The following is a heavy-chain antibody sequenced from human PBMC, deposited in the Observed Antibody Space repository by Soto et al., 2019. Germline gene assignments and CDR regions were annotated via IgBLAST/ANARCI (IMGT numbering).Heavy chain of an antibody. D-gene: IGHD3-10*01. J-gene: IGHJ4*02. Sequence: QVQLVQSGAEVKKPGASVKVSCKASGYIFTSFGITWMRQAPGQGLEWMGWVSTYNGNTKYAQKLQGRVTMSTDTSTSTAYMELRCLRSDVTAVYYCTRGAGQGSGSYDWGQGTLVTVSS. V-gene: IGHV1-18*01. CDR1: GYIFTSFG. CDR3: TRGAGQGSGSYD. CDR2: VSTYNGNT.